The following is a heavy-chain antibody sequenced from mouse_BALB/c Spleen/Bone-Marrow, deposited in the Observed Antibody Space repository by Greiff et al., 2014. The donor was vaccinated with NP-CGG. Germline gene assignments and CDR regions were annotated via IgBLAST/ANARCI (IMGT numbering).Heavy chain of an antibody. D-gene: IGHD1-1*01. CDR2: IYPGDGDT. CDR1: AYTFTSYW. J-gene: IGHJ1*01. Sequence: QVQLQQSGAELARPGASVKLSCKASAYTFTSYWMQWVKQRPGQGLEWIGAIYPGDGDTRYTQKFKDKATLTADKSSSTAYMQLSSLASEDSAVYYCARGYYYGSTYGWYFDVWGAGATVTVSS. CDR3: ARGYYYGSTYGWYFDV. V-gene: IGHV1-87*01.